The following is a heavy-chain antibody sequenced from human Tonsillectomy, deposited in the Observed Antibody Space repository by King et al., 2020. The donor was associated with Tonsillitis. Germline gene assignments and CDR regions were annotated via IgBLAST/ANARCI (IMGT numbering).Heavy chain of an antibody. Sequence: EVQLVESGGDLVQPAGSLRLSCAASGFTFSSYAMSWVRQAPGKGLEWVSTKSSCSGRTYYADSVRGRFTIARDNSQNTLYLQMNSLRAEDTAVYYCSRDNWSDAFDIWGQGTMVIVSS. J-gene: IGHJ3*02. CDR3: SRDNWSDAFDI. V-gene: IGHV3-23*04. CDR2: KSSCSGRT. D-gene: IGHD1-1*01. CDR1: GFTFSSYA.